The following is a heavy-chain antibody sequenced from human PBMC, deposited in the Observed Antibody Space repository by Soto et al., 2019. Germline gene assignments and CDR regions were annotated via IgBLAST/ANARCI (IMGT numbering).Heavy chain of an antibody. V-gene: IGHV3-33*01. D-gene: IGHD6-13*01. CDR2: IWYDGSNK. CDR1: GFTFSSYG. CDR3: ARDQDSSSWQDLAY. Sequence: PGGSLRLSCAASGFTFSSYGMHWVRQAPGKGLEWVAVIWYDGSNKYYADSVKGRFTISRDNSKNTLYLQMNSLRAEDTAVYYCARDQDSSSWQDLAYWGQGTLVTVSS. J-gene: IGHJ4*02.